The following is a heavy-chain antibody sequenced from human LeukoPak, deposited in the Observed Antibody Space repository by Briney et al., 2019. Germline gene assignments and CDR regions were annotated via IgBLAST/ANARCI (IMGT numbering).Heavy chain of an antibody. D-gene: IGHD6-19*01. CDR1: GGSISSYY. J-gene: IGHJ4*02. Sequence: SETLSLTCTVSGGSISSYYWSWIRQPPGKGLEWIGYIYYSGSTNYNPSLKSRVTISVDTSKNQFSLKLSSVTAADTAVYYCARDQLRYSSGYKPLDYWGQGTLVTVSS. CDR2: IYYSGST. V-gene: IGHV4-59*01. CDR3: ARDQLRYSSGYKPLDY.